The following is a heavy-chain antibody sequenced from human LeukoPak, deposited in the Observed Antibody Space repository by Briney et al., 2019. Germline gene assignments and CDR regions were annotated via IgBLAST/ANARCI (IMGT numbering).Heavy chain of an antibody. CDR3: ARGGIAARRRVFDY. CDR1: GGSFSGYY. CDR2: INHSGST. J-gene: IGHJ4*02. D-gene: IGHD6-6*01. V-gene: IGHV4-34*01. Sequence: KPSETLSLTCAVYGGSFSGYYWSWIRQPPGKGLEWIGEINHSGSTNYNPSLKSRDTISVDTSKNQFSLKLSSVTAADTAVYYCARGGIAARRRVFDYWGQGTLVTVSS.